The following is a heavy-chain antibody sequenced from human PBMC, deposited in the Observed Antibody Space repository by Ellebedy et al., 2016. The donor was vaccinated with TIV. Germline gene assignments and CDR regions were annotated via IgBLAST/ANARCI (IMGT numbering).Heavy chain of an antibody. Sequence: PGGSLRLSCAASGFTFSSYSMNWVRQAPGKGLEWVSYISSSGSIHYTDTVKVRFTISRDNAKNSLYLQMNSLRVEDTALFFCVRSTGPLDYWGQGTLVTVSS. V-gene: IGHV3-48*01. CDR2: ISSSGSI. CDR1: GFTFSSYS. CDR3: VRSTGPLDY. D-gene: IGHD1-14*01. J-gene: IGHJ4*02.